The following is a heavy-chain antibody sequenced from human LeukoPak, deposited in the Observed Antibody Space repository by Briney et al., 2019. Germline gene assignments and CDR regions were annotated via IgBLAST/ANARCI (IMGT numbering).Heavy chain of an antibody. Sequence: ASVKVSCMASGYTLTGYYMHWVRQAPGQGLEWMGWINPNSGGTNYAQKFQGRVTMTRDTSISTAYMELSRLRSDDTAVYYCARDDSSSSIFDYWGQGTLVTVSS. D-gene: IGHD6-6*01. CDR3: ARDDSSSSIFDY. CDR2: INPNSGGT. J-gene: IGHJ4*02. CDR1: GYTLTGYY. V-gene: IGHV1-2*02.